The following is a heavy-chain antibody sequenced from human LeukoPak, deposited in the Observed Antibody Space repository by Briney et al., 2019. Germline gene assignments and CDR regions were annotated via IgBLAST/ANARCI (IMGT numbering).Heavy chain of an antibody. CDR2: IYYSKNT. V-gene: IGHV4-39*01. D-gene: IGHD5-18*01. J-gene: IGHJ4*02. CDR1: GGSISSSSAY. CDR3: VSPRGFSYGYFVY. Sequence: PSETLSLTCTVSGGSISSSSAYWVRLRQPQGKELEWIVSIYYSKNTYYNPSLRSRITISAYTSKNPFSLTLGSAAATAPALYYCVSPRGFSYGYFVYWGEGTLVTVSS.